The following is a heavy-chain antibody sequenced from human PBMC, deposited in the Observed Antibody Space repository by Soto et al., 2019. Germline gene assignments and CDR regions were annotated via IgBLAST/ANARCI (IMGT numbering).Heavy chain of an antibody. D-gene: IGHD4-4*01. Sequence: PGGSLRLSCAASGFTFSDSAMHLVRQASGKGLEWVGRIRNKANSYATAYAASVKGRFTISRDDSKNTAYLQMDSLKTEDTAVYYCTPYSNYVDYWGQGTLVTVSS. V-gene: IGHV3-73*01. CDR3: TPYSNYVDY. CDR2: IRNKANSYAT. CDR1: GFTFSDSA. J-gene: IGHJ4*02.